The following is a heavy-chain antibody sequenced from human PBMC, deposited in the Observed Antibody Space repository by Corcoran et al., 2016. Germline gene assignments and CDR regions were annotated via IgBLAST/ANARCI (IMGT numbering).Heavy chain of an antibody. V-gene: IGHV1-18*01. Sequence: QVQLVQSGAEVKKPGATVKVSCKASGYTFTSYGISWVRQAPGQGLEWMGWISAYNGNTNYAQKLQGRVTMTTDTSTSTAYMELRSLRSDDTAVYYCAASRRGESSSYYGYWGQGTLVTVSS. CDR1: GYTFTSYG. J-gene: IGHJ4*02. CDR3: AASRRGESSSYYGY. D-gene: IGHD3-22*01. CDR2: ISAYNGNT.